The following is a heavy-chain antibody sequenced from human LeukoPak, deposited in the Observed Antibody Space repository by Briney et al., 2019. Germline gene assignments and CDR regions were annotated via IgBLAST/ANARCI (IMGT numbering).Heavy chain of an antibody. D-gene: IGHD4-17*01. CDR3: ARDEGDTVTTYRFDL. J-gene: IGHJ2*01. V-gene: IGHV3-21*01. Sequence: GSLRLSCAASGFTFSGYSMTWVRQAPGKGLEWVSSISSTSSYIYYADSLKGRFTISRDNTKNSLYLQMNSLRGEDTAVYYCARDEGDTVTTYRFDLWGRGTLVTVSS. CDR2: ISSTSSYI. CDR1: GFTFSGYS.